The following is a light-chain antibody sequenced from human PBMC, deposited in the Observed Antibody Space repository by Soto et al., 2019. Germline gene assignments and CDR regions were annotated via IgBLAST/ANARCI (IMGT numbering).Light chain of an antibody. CDR2: EVT. J-gene: IGLJ1*01. V-gene: IGLV2-14*01. CDR3: SSYTNINTRACV. CDR1: SGDIGSYNR. Sequence: QSVLTQPASVSGSPGQSITISCTGTSGDIGSYNRVSWYQQHPGKAPKLIIYEVTDRPSGVSNRFSGSKSGNTASLTISGLKAEDEAEYSCSSYTNINTRACVFGTGTKV.